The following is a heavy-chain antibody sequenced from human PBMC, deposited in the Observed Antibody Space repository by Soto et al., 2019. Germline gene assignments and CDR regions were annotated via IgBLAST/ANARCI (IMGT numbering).Heavy chain of an antibody. V-gene: IGHV3-48*03. Sequence: XGALRLACAASGFTFSSYYMNWVRQAPGKGLEWVSYISSSGSTIYYADSVKGRFTISRDNAKNSLYLQMNRLRAEDTAVYYCARDVQYSSGWGSFDDWGQGTLVTVSS. J-gene: IGHJ4*02. D-gene: IGHD6-19*01. CDR1: GFTFSSYY. CDR2: ISSSGSTI. CDR3: ARDVQYSSGWGSFDD.